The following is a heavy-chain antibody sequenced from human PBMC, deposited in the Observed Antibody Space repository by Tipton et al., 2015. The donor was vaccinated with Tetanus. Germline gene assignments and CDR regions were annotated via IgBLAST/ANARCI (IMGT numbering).Heavy chain of an antibody. CDR1: GGSISSYY. V-gene: IGHV4-59*01. CDR3: ARSGGRRYAFDI. J-gene: IGHJ3*02. Sequence: TLSLTCTLSGGSISSYYWSWVRQPPGKGLEWLGYVFYSGSNDLNPSLKSRVTISVDTANNLFFLKLTSVTTADTAVYYCARSGGRRYAFDIWGQGTMVTVSS. CDR2: VFYSGSN. D-gene: IGHD3-16*01.